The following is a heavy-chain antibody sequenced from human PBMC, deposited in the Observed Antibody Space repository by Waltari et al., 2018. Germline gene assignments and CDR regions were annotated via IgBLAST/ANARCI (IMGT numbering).Heavy chain of an antibody. D-gene: IGHD3-16*01. V-gene: IGHV3-15*01. CDR3: TTGGGRNGMGV. Sequence: EVQVVESGGGLAKPGGSLRVSCVVSGFSFNVAWMSWVRQTPGKGLEWVGRIKSKTAGGTVDYATPVKGRFTISRDDSKNTVYLQMSSLNTDDTAVYYCTTGGGRNGMGVWGQGTTVTVSS. CDR2: IKSKTAGGTV. CDR1: GFSFNVAW. J-gene: IGHJ6*02.